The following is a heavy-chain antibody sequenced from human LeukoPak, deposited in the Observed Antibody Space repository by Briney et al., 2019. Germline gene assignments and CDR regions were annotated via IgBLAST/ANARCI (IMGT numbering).Heavy chain of an antibody. CDR1: GRSISIYY. V-gene: IGHV4-59*01. D-gene: IGHD3-9*01. CDR2: IYYSGST. Sequence: SETLSLTWTVAGRSISIYYWSWIRQPPGKGLELIGYIYYSGSTNYNPSLKSRVTISVDTYKNQFSLKLSSVTAADTAVYYCARGILTGYRNYYYYYYYMDVWGKGTTVTVSS. CDR3: ARGILTGYRNYYYYYYYMDV. J-gene: IGHJ6*03.